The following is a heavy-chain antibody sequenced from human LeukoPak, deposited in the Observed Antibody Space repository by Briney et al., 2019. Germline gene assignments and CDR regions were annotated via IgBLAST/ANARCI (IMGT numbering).Heavy chain of an antibody. J-gene: IGHJ4*02. CDR2: IYYSGST. D-gene: IGHD3-16*01. CDR3: ATYYDYVWGSPIDY. Sequence: KPSETLSLTCTVSGGSISSSSYYWGWIRQPPGKGLEWIGSIYYSGSTYYNPSLKSRVTISVDTYKNQFSLKLSSVTAADTAVYYCATYYDYVWGSPIDYWGQGTLVTVSS. V-gene: IGHV4-39*01. CDR1: GGSISSSSYY.